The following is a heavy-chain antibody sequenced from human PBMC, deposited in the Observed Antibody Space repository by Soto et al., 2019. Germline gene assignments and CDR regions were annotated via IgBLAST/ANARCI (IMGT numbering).Heavy chain of an antibody. CDR2: ISSNGGST. V-gene: IGHV3-64D*06. Sequence: TGGSLRLSCSASGFTFSSYAMHWVRQAPGKGLEYVSAISSNGGSTYYADSVKGRFTISRDNSKNTLYLQMSSLRAEDTAVYYCVKSPRTWGTAVDYWGQGTLVTVSS. CDR1: GFTFSSYA. CDR3: VKSPRTWGTAVDY. D-gene: IGHD1-7*01. J-gene: IGHJ4*02.